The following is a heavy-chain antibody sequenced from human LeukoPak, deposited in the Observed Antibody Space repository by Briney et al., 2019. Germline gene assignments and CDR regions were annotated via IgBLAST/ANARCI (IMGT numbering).Heavy chain of an antibody. CDR1: GFTFSSYS. J-gene: IGHJ4*02. CDR2: ISSSSSYI. CDR3: ARAGGDYFDY. Sequence: GGSLRLSCAASGFTFSSYSMNWVRQAPGEGLEWASSISSSSSYIYYADSVKGRFTISRDNAKNSLYLQMNSLRAEDTAVYYCARAGGDYFDYWGRGTLVTVSS. D-gene: IGHD1-14*01. V-gene: IGHV3-21*01.